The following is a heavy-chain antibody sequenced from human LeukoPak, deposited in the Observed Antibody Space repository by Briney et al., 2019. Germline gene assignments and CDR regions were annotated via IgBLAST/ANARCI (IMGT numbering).Heavy chain of an antibody. CDR2: INRDSSII. D-gene: IGHD3-16*01. V-gene: IGHV3-48*01. CDR3: ARPAYTAAYDL. J-gene: IGHJ3*01. CDR1: GFTFSSYS. Sequence: GGSLRLSCAASGFTFSSYSLNWVRQAPGKGLEWVAFINRDSSIIYHADSVKGRFTISRDTAKESLYLQMHSLRADDTGFYYCARPAYTAAYDLWGQGTMVTVSS.